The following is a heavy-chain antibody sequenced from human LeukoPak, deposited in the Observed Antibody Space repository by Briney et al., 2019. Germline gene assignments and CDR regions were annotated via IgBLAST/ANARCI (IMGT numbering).Heavy chain of an antibody. Sequence: ASVKVSCKASGYTFTGYYMHWVRQAPGQGLEWMGRINANSGGTNYAQKFQGRVTMTRDTSISTAYMELSRLRSDDTAVYYCARVSDYVWGSYPPDYWGQGTLVTVSS. V-gene: IGHV1-2*06. CDR3: ARVSDYVWGSYPPDY. J-gene: IGHJ4*02. CDR1: GYTFTGYY. D-gene: IGHD3-16*01. CDR2: INANSGGT.